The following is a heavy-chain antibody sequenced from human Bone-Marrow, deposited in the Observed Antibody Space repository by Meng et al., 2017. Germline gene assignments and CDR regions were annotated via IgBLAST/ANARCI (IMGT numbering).Heavy chain of an antibody. D-gene: IGHD1-7*01. Sequence: GGSLRLSCAASGFTFSSYATGWVRQAPGKGLEWVSYIGSSGKTIYYADSVEGRFTISRDNAKNSLYLQMNSLTDEDTAMYYCASYRPDPDSGTYYNDAFDLWGQGTLVTVSS. J-gene: IGHJ3*01. CDR2: IGSSGKTI. CDR3: ASYRPDPDSGTYYNDAFDL. CDR1: GFTFSSYA. V-gene: IGHV3-48*02.